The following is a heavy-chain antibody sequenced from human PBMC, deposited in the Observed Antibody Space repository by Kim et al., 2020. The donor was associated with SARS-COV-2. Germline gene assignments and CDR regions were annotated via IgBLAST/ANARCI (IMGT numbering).Heavy chain of an antibody. Sequence: GGSLRLSCAASGFTFGDYVMSWVRQAPGKGLEWVSGINRNSDSTGYADSVKGRLTISRDNAKNSLYLQMNSLRADDTALYHCVRGYAGGPFDDWGQGTLV. J-gene: IGHJ4*02. D-gene: IGHD3-16*01. V-gene: IGHV3-20*01. CDR3: VRGYAGGPFDD. CDR2: INRNSDST. CDR1: GFTFGDYV.